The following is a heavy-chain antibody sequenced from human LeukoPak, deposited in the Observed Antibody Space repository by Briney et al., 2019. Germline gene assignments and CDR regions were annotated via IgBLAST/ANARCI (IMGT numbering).Heavy chain of an antibody. CDR3: ARVWGDYSNTDY. CDR2: ISSSGDTI. CDR1: GFTFSSYP. D-gene: IGHD4-11*01. J-gene: IGHJ4*02. V-gene: IGHV3-48*01. Sequence: GGSLRLSCAASGFTFSSYPMIWVRQAPGKGLECISYISSSGDTIHYADSVKGRFTFSRDNAKNSLYLQMNSRRAEDTAVYYCARVWGDYSNTDYWGQGTLVTVSS.